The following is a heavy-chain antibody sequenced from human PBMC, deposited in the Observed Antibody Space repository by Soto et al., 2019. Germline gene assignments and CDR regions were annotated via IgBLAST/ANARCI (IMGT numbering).Heavy chain of an antibody. J-gene: IGHJ4*02. D-gene: IGHD3-22*01. CDR1: GYTFTSYG. V-gene: IGHV1-18*01. Sequence: QVQLVQSGAEVKKPGASVKVSSKASGYTFTSYGISWVRQAPGQGLEWMGWISAYNGNTNYAQKLQGRVTMTTDTSTSTAYMELRSLRSDDTAVYYCARDLADYYDSSGSDYWGQGTLVTVSS. CDR2: ISAYNGNT. CDR3: ARDLADYYDSSGSDY.